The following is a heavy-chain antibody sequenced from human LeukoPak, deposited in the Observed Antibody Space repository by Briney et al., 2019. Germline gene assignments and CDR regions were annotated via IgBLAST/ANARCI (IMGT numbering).Heavy chain of an antibody. CDR3: TILTY. V-gene: IGHV1-69*05. CDR1: GGTFISYA. CDR2: IIPIFGTA. Sequence: SVKASCKASGGTFISYAISWVRQAPGQGLEWMGGIIPIFGTANYAQKLQGRVTMTTDTSTSTAYMDLRSLRSDDTAVYYCTILTYWGQGTLVTVSS. J-gene: IGHJ4*02.